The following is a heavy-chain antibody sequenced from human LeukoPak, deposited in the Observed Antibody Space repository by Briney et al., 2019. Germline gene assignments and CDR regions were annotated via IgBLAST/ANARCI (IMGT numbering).Heavy chain of an antibody. CDR3: AKSITIFGVVMDAFDI. V-gene: IGHV3-7*01. CDR2: IKQDGSEK. Sequence: PGGSLRLSCAASGLTFSSYWMSWVRQAPGKGLEWVANIKQDGSEKYYVDSVKGRFTISRDNAKNSLHLQMNSLRAEDTAVYYCAKSITIFGVVMDAFDIWGQGTMVTVSS. CDR1: GLTFSSYW. J-gene: IGHJ3*02. D-gene: IGHD3-3*01.